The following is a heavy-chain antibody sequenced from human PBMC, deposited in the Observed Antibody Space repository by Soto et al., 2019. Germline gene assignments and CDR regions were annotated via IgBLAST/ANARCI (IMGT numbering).Heavy chain of an antibody. J-gene: IGHJ6*02. CDR1: GFTFSDYA. D-gene: IGHD1-20*01. CDR2: IRNKAYGVTT. V-gene: IGHV3-49*03. CDR3: AKYTYTQRYSFFGMDA. Sequence: QPGGSLRLSCTTSGFTFSDYAICWFRQAPGKGLEWVGVIRNKAYGVTTDYAASVKGRFVISRDDSKSTAYLQMNSVTTEDTAVYFCAKYTYTQRYSFFGMDAWGHGTTVTVSS.